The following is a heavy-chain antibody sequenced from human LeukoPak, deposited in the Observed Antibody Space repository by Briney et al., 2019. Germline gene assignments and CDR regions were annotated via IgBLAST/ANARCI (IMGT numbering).Heavy chain of an antibody. Sequence: SQTLSLTCTVSGGSLSSGGSYWSWIRQHPGKGLEWIGYIHYSGSTYYNPSLKSRVTISVDPSKNQFSLKLSSVTAADTAVYYCARAADTAMVTVDYWGQGTLVTVSS. CDR2: IHYSGST. J-gene: IGHJ4*02. D-gene: IGHD5-18*01. CDR1: GGSLSSGGSY. V-gene: IGHV4-31*03. CDR3: ARAADTAMVTVDY.